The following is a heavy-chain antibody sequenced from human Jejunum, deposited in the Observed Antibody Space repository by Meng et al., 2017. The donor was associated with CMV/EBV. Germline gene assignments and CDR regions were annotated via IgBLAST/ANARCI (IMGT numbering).Heavy chain of an antibody. Sequence: SGGSMNSYYWSWIRQPPGKGLEWIGYIYPSGSANYNPSLKGRVTISIDTSKNQFSLKLNSVTAADTAVYYCARGVVVSPIPYYFLDYWGQGTLVTVSS. CDR2: IYPSGSA. D-gene: IGHD2-2*01. CDR3: ARGVVVSPIPYYFLDY. J-gene: IGHJ4*02. CDR1: GGSMNSYY. V-gene: IGHV4-59*01.